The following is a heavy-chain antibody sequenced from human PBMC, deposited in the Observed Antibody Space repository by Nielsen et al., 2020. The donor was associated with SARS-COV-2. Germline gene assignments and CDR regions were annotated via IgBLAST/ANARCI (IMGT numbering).Heavy chain of an antibody. J-gene: IGHJ1*01. CDR1: GFTFSSYA. CDR2: ISASGSYT. Sequence: GESLKISCAGSGFTFSSYAMSWIRLAPGKGLEWISYISASGSYTNYADSLRGRFTISRDNAKNSLYLQMNSLRAEDTAMYYCAKSGNCNGGICYSTEYFQDWGQGTLVTVSS. V-gene: IGHV3-11*03. CDR3: AKSGNCNGGICYSTEYFQD. D-gene: IGHD2-15*01.